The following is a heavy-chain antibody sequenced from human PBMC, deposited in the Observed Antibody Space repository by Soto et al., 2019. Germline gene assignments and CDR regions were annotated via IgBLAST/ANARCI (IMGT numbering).Heavy chain of an antibody. D-gene: IGHD6-13*01. J-gene: IGHJ4*02. CDR2: ISYDGSNK. Sequence: QVQLVESGGGVVQPGGSLRLSCAASGFTFSSYAMHWVRQAPGKGLEWVAVISYDGSNKYYADSVKGRFTISRDNSKNTLYLQMNSLRAEDTAVYYCARDRIRAAAGYFDYWGQGTLVTVSS. V-gene: IGHV3-30-3*01. CDR1: GFTFSSYA. CDR3: ARDRIRAAAGYFDY.